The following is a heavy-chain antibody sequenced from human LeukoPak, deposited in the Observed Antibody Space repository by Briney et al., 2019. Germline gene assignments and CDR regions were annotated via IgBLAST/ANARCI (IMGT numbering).Heavy chain of an antibody. CDR2: ISWNSVSI. D-gene: IGHD2-2*01. CDR1: GFTFDDYA. Sequence: RGGSLRLSCAASGFTFDDYAMHWVRQAPGKGGEWVSGISWNSVSIDYADSVKGRFTISRDNAKNSLYLEMNSLRTDDTALYYCAKDIGSTSWYLGNWGQGTLVTVSS. J-gene: IGHJ4*02. V-gene: IGHV3-9*01. CDR3: AKDIGSTSWYLGN.